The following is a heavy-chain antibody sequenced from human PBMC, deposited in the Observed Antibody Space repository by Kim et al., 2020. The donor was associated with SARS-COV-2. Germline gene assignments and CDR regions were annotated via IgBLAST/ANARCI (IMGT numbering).Heavy chain of an antibody. CDR3: ARSDYGFPFDY. D-gene: IGHD3-10*01. Sequence: GGSLRLSCAVAGFTVSDHYIDWVRQAPGQGLEWIGRIRDKANNYATEYAASVRGRFTISRDESKDSVYLKMNSLKTDDTAVYYCARSDYGFPFDYWGQGTLVTVSS. J-gene: IGHJ4*02. CDR1: GFTVSDHY. CDR2: IRDKANNYAT. V-gene: IGHV3-72*01.